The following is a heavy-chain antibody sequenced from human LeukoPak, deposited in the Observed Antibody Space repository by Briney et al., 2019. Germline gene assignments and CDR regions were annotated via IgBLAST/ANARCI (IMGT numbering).Heavy chain of an antibody. J-gene: IGHJ4*02. CDR2: ISAYNGNT. CDR1: GYTFTSYG. D-gene: IGHD6-13*01. V-gene: IGHV1-18*01. Sequence: ASVKVSCTASGYTFTSYGSSWVRQAPGQGLEWMGWISAYNGNTNYAQKLQGRVTMTTDTSTSTAYMELRSLRSDDTAVYYCARAIAAGIIDYWGQGTLVTVSS. CDR3: ARAIAAGIIDY.